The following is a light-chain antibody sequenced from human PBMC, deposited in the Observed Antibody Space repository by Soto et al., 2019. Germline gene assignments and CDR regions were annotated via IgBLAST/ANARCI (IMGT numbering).Light chain of an antibody. CDR2: GAS. CDR3: QQYTKWWT. Sequence: VVVTQSPATLSVSPGEGATLSCRASQDIGTNFAWYQQKPGQAPRLLIYGASTRATGVPDRFSGSGSGTEFTLTISSLQSEDFAVYYCQQYTKWWTFGQGTKVEIK. J-gene: IGKJ1*01. CDR1: QDIGTN. V-gene: IGKV3-15*01.